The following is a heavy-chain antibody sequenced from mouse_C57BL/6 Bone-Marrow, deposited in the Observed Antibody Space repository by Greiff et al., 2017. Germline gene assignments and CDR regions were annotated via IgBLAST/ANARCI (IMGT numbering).Heavy chain of an antibody. V-gene: IGHV5-12*01. CDR2: ISNGGGST. J-gene: IGHJ3*01. CDR1: GFTFSDYY. D-gene: IGHD4-1*01. CDR3: AREVLNWVLAY. Sequence: EVKLMESGGGLVQPGGSLKLSCAASGFTFSDYYMYWVRQTPEKRLEWVAYISNGGGSTYYPDTVKGRFTISRDNAKNTLYLQMSRLKSEDTAMYYCAREVLNWVLAYWGQGTLVTVSA.